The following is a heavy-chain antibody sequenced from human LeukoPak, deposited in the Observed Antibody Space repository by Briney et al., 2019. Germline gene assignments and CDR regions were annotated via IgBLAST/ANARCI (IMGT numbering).Heavy chain of an antibody. CDR2: VYTSGSS. V-gene: IGHV4-4*07. CDR1: GASISSYY. Sequence: SETLSLTCTVSGASISSYYWSWIRQPAGKGLEWTGRVYTSGSSNNNPSLKSRVTMSVDTSKNQFSLKLSSVTAADTAVYYCARGDSRFDPWGQGTLVTVSS. D-gene: IGHD3-22*01. CDR3: ARGDSRFDP. J-gene: IGHJ5*02.